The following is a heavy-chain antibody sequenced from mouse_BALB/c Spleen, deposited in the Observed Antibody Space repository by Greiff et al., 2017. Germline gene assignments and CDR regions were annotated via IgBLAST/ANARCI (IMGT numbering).Heavy chain of an antibody. V-gene: IGHV2-9*02. D-gene: IGHD2-3*01. Sequence: QVQLQQSGPGLVAPSQSLSITCTVSGFSLTSYGVHWVRQPPGKGLEWLGVIWAGGSTNYNSALMSRLSISKDNSKSQVFLKMNSLQTDDTAMYYCARDLYDGYHGYFDYWGQGTTLTVSS. J-gene: IGHJ2*01. CDR3: ARDLYDGYHGYFDY. CDR2: IWAGGST. CDR1: GFSLTSYG.